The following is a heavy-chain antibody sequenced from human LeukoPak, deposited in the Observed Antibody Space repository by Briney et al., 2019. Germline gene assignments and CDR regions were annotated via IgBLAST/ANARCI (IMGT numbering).Heavy chain of an antibody. D-gene: IGHD6-13*01. Sequence: SETLSLTCAVYGGSFSGYYWSWIRQPPGKGLEWIGEINHSGSTNYNPSLKSRVTISVDTSKNQFSLKLSSVTAADTAVYYCARDGVAAAGTVYYGMDVWGQGTTVTVSS. CDR2: INHSGST. V-gene: IGHV4-34*01. J-gene: IGHJ6*02. CDR1: GGSFSGYY. CDR3: ARDGVAAAGTVYYGMDV.